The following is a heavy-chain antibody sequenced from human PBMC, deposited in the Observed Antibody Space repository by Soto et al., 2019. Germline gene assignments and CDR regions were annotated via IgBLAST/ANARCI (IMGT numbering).Heavy chain of an antibody. CDR1: GGSINSYW. J-gene: IGHJ4*02. CDR2: IYYSGNT. CDR3: ARQIRYTYGYFPRYIDR. V-gene: IGHV4-39*01. D-gene: IGHD5-18*01. Sequence: PSETLSLTCSVSGGSINSYWWSWIRQTSGKGLEWIGSIYYSGNTYYNPSLKSRLTISVDTSKSQFSLTLSSVTAADSAMYFCARQIRYTYGYFPRYIDRWGQGTRVTVSS.